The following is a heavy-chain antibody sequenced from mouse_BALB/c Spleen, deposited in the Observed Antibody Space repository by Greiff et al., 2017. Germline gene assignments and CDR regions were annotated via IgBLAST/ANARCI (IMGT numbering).Heavy chain of an antibody. CDR3: AREGLGPFAY. CDR2: ISTYYGDA. D-gene: IGHD4-1*01. CDR1: GYTFTDYA. Sequence: QVQLQQSGAELVRPGVSVKISCKGSGYTFTDYAMHWVKQSHAKSLEWIGVISTYYGDASYNQKFKGKATMTVDKSSSTAYMELSSLTSEDSAVYYCAREGLGPFAYWGQGTLVTVSA. V-gene: IGHV1S137*01. J-gene: IGHJ3*01.